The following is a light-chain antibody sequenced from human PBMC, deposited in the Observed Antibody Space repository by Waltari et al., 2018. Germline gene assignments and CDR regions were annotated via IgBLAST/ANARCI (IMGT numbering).Light chain of an antibody. Sequence: QSALTQPASVSGPPGQSITISCTGSSSDVGGYNYVSWYQQHPGNAPKLMIYDVSNRPSGVSNRFSGSKSGNTASLTISGLQAEDEADYYCSSYTSNSTRVFGTGTKVTVL. V-gene: IGLV2-14*01. CDR1: SSDVGGYNY. CDR3: SSYTSNSTRV. CDR2: DVS. J-gene: IGLJ1*01.